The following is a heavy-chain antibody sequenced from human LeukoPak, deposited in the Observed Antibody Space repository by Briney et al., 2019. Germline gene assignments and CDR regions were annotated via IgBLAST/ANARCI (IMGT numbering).Heavy chain of an antibody. CDR1: GFTFSSYA. D-gene: IGHD5-12*01. Sequence: GGSLRLSCAASGFTFSSYAMSWVRQAPGKGLERVSGVSGSGGSTYYADSVKGRFTISRDNSKNTLYLQMNSLRAEDTAVYYCAKDLDIVATITGNWGQGTLVTVSS. V-gene: IGHV3-23*01. CDR3: AKDLDIVATITGN. J-gene: IGHJ4*02. CDR2: VSGSGGST.